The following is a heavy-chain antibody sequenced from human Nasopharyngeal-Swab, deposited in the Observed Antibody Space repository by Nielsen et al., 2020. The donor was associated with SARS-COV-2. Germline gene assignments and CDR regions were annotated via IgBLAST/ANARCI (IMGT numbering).Heavy chain of an antibody. CDR3: ARASTYYDILTGYYNWFDP. Sequence: WIRQPPGKGLEWIGEINHSGSTNYNPSLKSRVTISVDTSKNQFSPKLSSVTAADTAVYYCARASTYYDILTGYYNWFDPWGQGTLVTVSS. V-gene: IGHV4-34*01. J-gene: IGHJ5*02. D-gene: IGHD3-9*01. CDR2: INHSGST.